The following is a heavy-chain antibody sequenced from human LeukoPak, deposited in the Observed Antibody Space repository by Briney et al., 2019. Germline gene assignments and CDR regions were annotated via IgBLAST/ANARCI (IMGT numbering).Heavy chain of an antibody. CDR1: GFTFSTYA. V-gene: IGHV3-74*01. Sequence: GGSLRLSCAASGFTFSTYAMSWVRQVPGKGLVWVSHINSYGSTSSYADSVKGRFTISRDNAKNTLFLQMNSLRAEDTAVYYCARDYHYGLDVWGQGTLVTVSS. J-gene: IGHJ6*02. CDR3: ARDYHYGLDV. CDR2: INSYGSTS.